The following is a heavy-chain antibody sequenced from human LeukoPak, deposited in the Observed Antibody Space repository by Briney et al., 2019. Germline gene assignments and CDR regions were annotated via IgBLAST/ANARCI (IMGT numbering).Heavy chain of an antibody. J-gene: IGHJ6*04. CDR3: AKEEGYSYGQYYYCGMDV. CDR1: GFTFSSYA. V-gene: IGHV3-23*01. D-gene: IGHD5-18*01. Sequence: GGSLRLSCAASGFTFSSYAMSWVRQAPGKGLEWVSAISGSGGSTYYADSVKGRFTISRDNSKNTLYLQMNSLRAEDTAVYYCAKEEGYSYGQYYYCGMDVWGEGSTVTVSS. CDR2: ISGSGGST.